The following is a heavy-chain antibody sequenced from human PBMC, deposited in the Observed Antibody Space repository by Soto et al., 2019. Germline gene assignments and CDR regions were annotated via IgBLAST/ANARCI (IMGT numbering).Heavy chain of an antibody. Sequence: LGESLKISCKGSGYSFTNYWIGWVRQMPGKGLELMGIIYPGDSDTRYSPSFQGQISISADKSISTAYLQWSSLKASDTAMYYCARTMNWFDPWGQGTLVTVSS. CDR3: ARTMNWFDP. D-gene: IGHD3-10*01. V-gene: IGHV5-51*01. J-gene: IGHJ5*02. CDR2: IYPGDSDT. CDR1: GYSFTNYW.